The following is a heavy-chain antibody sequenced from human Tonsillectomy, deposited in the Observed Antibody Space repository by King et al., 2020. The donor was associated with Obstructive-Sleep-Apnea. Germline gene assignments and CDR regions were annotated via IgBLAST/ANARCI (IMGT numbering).Heavy chain of an antibody. Sequence: QLVQSGAEVKKPGESLKISCKGSGYTFTTYWIGWVRQLPGKGLEWMGIIYPGDSDTSYSPSFQGQVTISADKSTSTAYLHWSSLKASDTAMYYCARHIAVGLPGDAFYIWGQGTMVTVS. CDR1: GYTFTTYW. CDR2: IYPGDSDT. V-gene: IGHV5-51*01. CDR3: ARHIAVGLPGDAFYI. J-gene: IGHJ3*02. D-gene: IGHD6-19*01.